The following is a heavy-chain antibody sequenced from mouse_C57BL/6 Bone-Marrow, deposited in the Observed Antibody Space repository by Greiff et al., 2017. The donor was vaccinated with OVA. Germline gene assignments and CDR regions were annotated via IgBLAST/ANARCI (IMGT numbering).Heavy chain of an antibody. CDR1: GFTFSSYG. CDR2: ISSGGSYT. J-gene: IGHJ3*01. V-gene: IGHV5-6*01. Sequence: EVHLVESGGDLVKPGGSLKLSCAASGFTFSSYGMSWVRQTPDKRLEWVATISSGGSYTYYPDSVKGRFTISRDNAKNTLYLQMSSLKSEDTAMYYCARLYWFAYWGQGTLVTVSA. CDR3: ARLYWFAY.